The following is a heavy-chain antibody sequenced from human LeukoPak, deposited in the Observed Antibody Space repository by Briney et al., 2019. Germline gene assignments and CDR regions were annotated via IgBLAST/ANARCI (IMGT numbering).Heavy chain of an antibody. CDR3: ARIVVVAYYYYGMDV. CDR2: IYHSGST. Sequence: PSETLSLTCAVSGGSISSSNWWSWVRQPPGKGLEWIGEIYHSGSTNYNPSLKSRVTISVDKSKNQFSLKLSSVTAADTAVYYCARIVVVAYYYYGMDVWGQGTTVTVSS. D-gene: IGHD2-21*01. CDR1: GGSISSSNW. V-gene: IGHV4-4*02. J-gene: IGHJ6*02.